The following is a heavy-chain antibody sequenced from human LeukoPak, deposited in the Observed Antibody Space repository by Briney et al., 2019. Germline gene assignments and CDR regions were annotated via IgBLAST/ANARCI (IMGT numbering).Heavy chain of an antibody. D-gene: IGHD3-10*01. CDR3: ARSSGSSYYYYYYGMDV. CDR2: IIPIFGTA. J-gene: IGHJ6*02. Sequence: ASVTVSCTASGGTFSSYAISWVRQAPGQGLEWMGGIIPIFGTANYAQKFQGRVTITADESTSTAYMELSSLRSEDTAVYYCARSSGSSYYYYYYGMDVWGQGTTVTVSS. V-gene: IGHV1-69*13. CDR1: GGTFSSYA.